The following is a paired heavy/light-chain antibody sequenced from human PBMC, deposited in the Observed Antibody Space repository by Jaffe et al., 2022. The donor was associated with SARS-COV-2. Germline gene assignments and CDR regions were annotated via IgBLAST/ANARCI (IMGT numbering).Light chain of an antibody. Sequence: SYELTQPLSVSVALGQTARITCGGNNIGSKNVHWYQQKPGQAPVLVIYRDSNRPSGIPERFSGSNSGNTATLTISRAQAGDEADYYCQVWDSSTEVFGGGTKLTVL. J-gene: IGLJ2*01. V-gene: IGLV3-9*01. CDR3: QVWDSSTEV. CDR1: NIGSKN. CDR2: RDS.
Heavy chain of an antibody. CDR1: GYTFTGYY. V-gene: IGHV1-2*06. D-gene: IGHD2-2*01. Sequence: QVQLVQSGAEVKKPGASVKVSCKASGYTFTGYYMHWVRQAPGQGLEWMGRINPNSGGTNYAQKFQGRVTMTRDTSISTAYMELSRLRSDDTAVYYCARDFSDIVVVPAATSDNWFDPWGQGTLVTVSS. J-gene: IGHJ5*02. CDR2: INPNSGGT. CDR3: ARDFSDIVVVPAATSDNWFDP.